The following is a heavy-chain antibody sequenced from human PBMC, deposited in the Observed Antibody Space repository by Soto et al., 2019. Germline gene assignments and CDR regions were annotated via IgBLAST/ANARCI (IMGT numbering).Heavy chain of an antibody. J-gene: IGHJ3*02. Sequence: PGGSLRLSCAAYGFTFSSYAIHWVRQAPGEGLEGVAVISYDGSNKYYADSVEGRFPISRDNYKNTLYLLMNSLRAEDTAVYYCAKDTLNPSSSGYYYGAFDIWGQGTMVTVSS. D-gene: IGHD3-22*01. CDR2: ISYDGSNK. CDR1: GFTFSSYA. CDR3: AKDTLNPSSSGYYYGAFDI. V-gene: IGHV3-30-3*02.